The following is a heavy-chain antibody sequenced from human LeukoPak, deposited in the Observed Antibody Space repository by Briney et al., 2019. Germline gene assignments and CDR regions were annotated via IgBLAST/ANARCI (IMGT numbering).Heavy chain of an antibody. J-gene: IGHJ6*02. CDR2: IIPIFGTA. CDR1: GGTFSSYA. D-gene: IGHD3-22*01. Sequence: ASVKVSCKASGGTFSSYAISWVRQAPGQGLEWMGGIIPIFGTANYAQKFQGRVTITADESTSTAYMELRSLRSDDTAVYYCARDTMIVVVPYYYGMDVWGQGTTVTVSS. CDR3: ARDTMIVVVPYYYGMDV. V-gene: IGHV1-69*13.